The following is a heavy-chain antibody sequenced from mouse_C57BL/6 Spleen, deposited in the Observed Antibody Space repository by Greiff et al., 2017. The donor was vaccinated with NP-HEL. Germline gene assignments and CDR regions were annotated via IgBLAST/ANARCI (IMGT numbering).Heavy chain of an antibody. CDR2: IYPSDSET. J-gene: IGHJ2*01. CDR3: AGAWIYSNCSVDY. CDR1: GYTFTSYW. D-gene: IGHD2-5*01. Sequence: QVQLQQPGAELVRPGSSVKLSCKASGYTFTSYWMHWVKQRPIQGLEWIGNIYPSDSETHYNQKFKDKATLTADKSSSTAYMQLSSLTSEDSAVYYCAGAWIYSNCSVDYWGQGTTLTVSS. V-gene: IGHV1-52*01.